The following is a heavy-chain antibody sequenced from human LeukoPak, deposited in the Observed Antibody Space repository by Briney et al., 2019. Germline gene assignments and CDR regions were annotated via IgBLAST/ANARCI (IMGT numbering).Heavy chain of an antibody. CDR1: GFTFSSYW. Sequence: GGSLRLYCAASGFTFSSYWMSWVRQAPGKGLEWVANIKQDGSEKYYVDSVKGRFTISRDNAKNSLYLQMNSLRAEDTAVYYCARDNWTSFGVVINDYWGQGTLVTVSS. D-gene: IGHD3-3*01. CDR2: IKQDGSEK. V-gene: IGHV3-7*01. J-gene: IGHJ4*02. CDR3: ARDNWTSFGVVINDY.